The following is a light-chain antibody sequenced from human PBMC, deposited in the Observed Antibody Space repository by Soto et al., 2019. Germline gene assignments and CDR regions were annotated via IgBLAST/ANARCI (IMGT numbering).Light chain of an antibody. V-gene: IGKV3-20*01. CDR2: ATS. CDR3: QQYGSSLST. J-gene: IGKJ1*01. Sequence: EIVLTQSPGTLSLSPGETAALSCRASQSVSRRYLAWYQQKSGQAPRVLIYATSSRATEIPDRFIGYGSGTDFTLTISGLEPEDFAVYDCQQYGSSLSTFGQGTKVDIK. CDR1: QSVSRRY.